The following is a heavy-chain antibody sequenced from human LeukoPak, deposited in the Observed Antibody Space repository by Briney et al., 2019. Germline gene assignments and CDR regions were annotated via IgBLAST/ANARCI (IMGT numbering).Heavy chain of an antibody. CDR2: IVVGSGNT. D-gene: IGHD1-26*01. CDR1: GFTFTSSA. V-gene: IGHV1-58*02. CDR3: AAAYSGSYSYYYYMDV. J-gene: IGHJ6*03. Sequence: SVKVSCKASGFTFTSSAMQSVRQARGQRLEWIGWIVVGSGNTNYAQKFQERVTITRDMSTSTAYMELRSLRSEDTAVYYCAAAYSGSYSYYYYMDVWGKGTTVTVSS.